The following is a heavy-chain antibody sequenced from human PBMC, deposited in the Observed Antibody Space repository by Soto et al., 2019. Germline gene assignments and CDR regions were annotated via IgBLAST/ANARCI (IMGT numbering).Heavy chain of an antibody. Sequence: EVQMLESGGGLVQPGGSLRLSCAGSGFTFSIYAMGWVRQAPGKGLEWVSVISGSGAKTYYADSVKGRFAISRDNSNNTLFLQMNSLRAEDTAIYYCAKDLFSHQDYWGQGTLVTVSS. CDR1: GFTFSIYA. J-gene: IGHJ4*02. V-gene: IGHV3-23*01. CDR2: ISGSGAKT. CDR3: AKDLFSHQDY.